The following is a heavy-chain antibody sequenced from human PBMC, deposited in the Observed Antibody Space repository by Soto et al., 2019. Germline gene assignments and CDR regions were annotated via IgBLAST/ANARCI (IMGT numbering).Heavy chain of an antibody. D-gene: IGHD3-3*01. J-gene: IGHJ6*02. V-gene: IGHV4-59*01. CDR2: IYYSGST. CDR3: ARGGEYYDFWSGYLRGRPRDKYGMDV. Sequence: SETLSLTCTVSGGSISSYYWSWIRQPPGKGLEWIGYIYYSGSTNYNPSLKSRVTISVDTSKNQFSLELSSVTAADTAVYYCARGGEYYDFWSGYLRGRPRDKYGMDVWGQGTTVTVSS. CDR1: GGSISSYY.